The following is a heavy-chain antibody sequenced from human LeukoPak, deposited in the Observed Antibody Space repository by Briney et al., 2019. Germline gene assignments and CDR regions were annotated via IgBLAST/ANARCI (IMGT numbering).Heavy chain of an antibody. CDR1: GFTFSSYW. V-gene: IGHV3-7*01. Sequence: PGGSLRLSCAASGFTFSSYWMSWVRQAPGKGLEWVANIKQDGSEKYYVDSVKGRFTISRDNAKNSLYLQMNSLRAEDTAVYYCARKFSSSGYYYPPHAFDIWGQGTMVTVSS. CDR2: IKQDGSEK. J-gene: IGHJ3*02. D-gene: IGHD3-22*01. CDR3: ARKFSSSGYYYPPHAFDI.